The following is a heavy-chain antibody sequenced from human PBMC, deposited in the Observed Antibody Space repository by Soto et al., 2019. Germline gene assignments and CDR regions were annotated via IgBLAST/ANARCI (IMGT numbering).Heavy chain of an antibody. J-gene: IGHJ4*02. CDR2: ISYDGSNK. V-gene: IGHV3-30*18. CDR3: AKYGSRGGVSETQPGIAVAGYFDY. CDR1: GFTFSSYG. Sequence: GGSLRLSCAASGFTFSSYGMHWVRQAPGKGLEWVAVISYDGSNKYYADSVKGRFTISRDNAKNTLYLQMNSLRAEDTAVYYCAKYGSRGGVSETQPGIAVAGYFDYWGQGTLVTVSS. D-gene: IGHD6-19*01.